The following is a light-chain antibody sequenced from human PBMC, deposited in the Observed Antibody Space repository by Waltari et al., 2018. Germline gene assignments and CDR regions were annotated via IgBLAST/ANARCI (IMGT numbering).Light chain of an antibody. Sequence: QVALTQSPSASASLGASVKLTCTLRSGYSTYAIAWHQQQPGKGPRYLMKVNSDGSHYKGDGIPARFSGSSSGPERYLIISSLQSEDEADYYCQSWGFAIVAFGGGTKLTVV. J-gene: IGLJ2*01. CDR1: SGYSTYA. V-gene: IGLV4-69*01. CDR3: QSWGFAIVA. CDR2: VNSDGSH.